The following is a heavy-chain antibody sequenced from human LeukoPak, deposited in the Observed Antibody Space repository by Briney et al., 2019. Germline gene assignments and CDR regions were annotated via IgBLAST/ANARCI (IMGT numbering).Heavy chain of an antibody. CDR1: GGSISSYY. CDR3: AGEIGYSSAFQH. J-gene: IGHJ1*01. V-gene: IGHV4-59*01. Sequence: PSETLSLTCTVSGGSISSYYWSWIRQPPGKGLEWIGYIYYSGSTNYNPSLKSRVTISVDTSKNQFSLKLSSVTAADTAVYYCAGEIGYSSAFQHWGQGTLVTVSS. CDR2: IYYSGST. D-gene: IGHD6-19*01.